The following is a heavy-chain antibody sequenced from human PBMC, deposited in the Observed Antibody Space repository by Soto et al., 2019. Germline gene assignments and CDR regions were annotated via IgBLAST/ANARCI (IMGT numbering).Heavy chain of an antibody. Sequence: ASVKVSCKASGYTFTGYYIHWVRQAPGQGLEWMGWINPNSGGTNYAQKFQGWVTMTRDTSISTAYMELSRLRSDDTAVYYCARAQLWLNCYYYGMDVWGQGTTVTVSS. CDR2: INPNSGGT. CDR3: ARAQLWLNCYYYGMDV. V-gene: IGHV1-2*04. CDR1: GYTFTGYY. J-gene: IGHJ6*02. D-gene: IGHD5-18*01.